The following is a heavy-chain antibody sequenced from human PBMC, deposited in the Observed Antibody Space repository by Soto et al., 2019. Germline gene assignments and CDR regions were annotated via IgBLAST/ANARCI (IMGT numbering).Heavy chain of an antibody. J-gene: IGHJ4*02. CDR2: INGGNGIT. D-gene: IGHD1-7*01. Sequence: ASVKVSCKASGYIFTNYAMHWVRQAPGQRLEWMGWINGGNGITKYSHKFQGRVTITRDTSASTAYMELSSLRSEDTAVYYCARAAGTSPFDYWGQGTLVTVSS. CDR1: GYIFTNYA. V-gene: IGHV1-3*01. CDR3: ARAAGTSPFDY.